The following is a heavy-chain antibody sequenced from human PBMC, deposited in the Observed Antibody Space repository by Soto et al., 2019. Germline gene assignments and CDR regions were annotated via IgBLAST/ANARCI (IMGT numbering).Heavy chain of an antibody. CDR1: GFTLSTST. J-gene: IGHJ4*02. CDR2: ISSSSTYT. D-gene: IGHD2-15*01. CDR3: ARVGSPGYCSGGYCPPPDY. V-gene: IGHV3-21*01. Sequence: PGGSLRLSCAASGFTLSTSTMNWVRQAPGQGLEWVSSISSSSTYTYYAASVKGRFTISRDNAKNSLYLQMNSLRAEDTAVYYCARVGSPGYCSGGYCPPPDYWGQGTLVTVSS.